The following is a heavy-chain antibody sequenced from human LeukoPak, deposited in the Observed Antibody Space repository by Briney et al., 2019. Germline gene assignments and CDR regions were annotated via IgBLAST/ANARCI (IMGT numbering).Heavy chain of an antibody. CDR1: GGSISSGSYY. CDR3: ARDTGYGDYAWNY. CDR2: IYTSGST. J-gene: IGHJ4*02. D-gene: IGHD4-17*01. Sequence: SETLSLTCTVSGGSISSGSYYWSWIRQPAGKGLEWIGRIYTSGSTNYNPSLKSRVTISVDTSKNQFSLKLSSVTAAVTAVYYCARDTGYGDYAWNYWGQGTLVTVSS. V-gene: IGHV4-61*02.